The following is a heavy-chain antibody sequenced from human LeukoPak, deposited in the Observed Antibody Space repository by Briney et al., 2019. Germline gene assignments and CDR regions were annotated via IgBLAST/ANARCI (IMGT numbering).Heavy chain of an antibody. D-gene: IGHD4-17*01. CDR3: ARGTYGYYMDV. CDR1: NYSIINSLY. V-gene: IGHV4-38-2*02. J-gene: IGHJ6*03. Sequence: SETLSLTCSGSNYSIINSLYWGCLRQPPGKGLEWIGSIYRSGSTFYNPSLKSRVTISLDTSKNQFSLKLSSVTAADTAVYFCARGTYGYYMDVWGKGTTVTVSS. CDR2: IYRSGST.